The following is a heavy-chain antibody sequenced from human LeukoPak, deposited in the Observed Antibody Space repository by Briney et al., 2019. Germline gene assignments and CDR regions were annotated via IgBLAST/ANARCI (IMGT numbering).Heavy chain of an antibody. Sequence: GASVKVSCKASGGTFSGYTISWVRQAPGQGLEWMGRIIPILGIANYAQKFQGRVTITADKSTSTAYMELSSLRSEDTAVYYCARQRLQYALYDYWGQGTLVTVSS. D-gene: IGHD6-25*01. V-gene: IGHV1-69*02. CDR3: ARQRLQYALYDY. J-gene: IGHJ4*02. CDR2: IIPILGIA. CDR1: GGTFSGYT.